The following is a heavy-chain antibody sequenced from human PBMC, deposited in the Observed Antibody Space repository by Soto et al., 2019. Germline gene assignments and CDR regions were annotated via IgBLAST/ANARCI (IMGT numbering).Heavy chain of an antibody. V-gene: IGHV1-69*13. CDR2: IIPIFGTA. Sequence: ASVKVSCKASGGTFSSYAISWVRQAPGQGLEWMGGIIPIFGTANYAQKFQGRVTITADESTSTAYMELSSLRSEDTAVYYCARGGYYYDSSGYDPWGQGTLVTAPQ. J-gene: IGHJ5*02. D-gene: IGHD3-22*01. CDR3: ARGGYYYDSSGYDP. CDR1: GGTFSSYA.